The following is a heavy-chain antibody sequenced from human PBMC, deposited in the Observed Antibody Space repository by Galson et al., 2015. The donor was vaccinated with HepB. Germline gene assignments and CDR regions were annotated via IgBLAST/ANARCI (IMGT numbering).Heavy chain of an antibody. CDR1: GFTVSSNY. D-gene: IGHD1-26*01. J-gene: IGHJ5*02. CDR3: ARAGVGATGFDP. Sequence: SLRLSCAASGFTVSSNYMSWVRQAPGKGLEWVSVIYSGGSTYYADSVKGRFTISRDNSKNTLYLQMNSLRAEDTAVYYCARAGVGATGFDPWGQGTLVTVSS. V-gene: IGHV3-66*01. CDR2: IYSGGST.